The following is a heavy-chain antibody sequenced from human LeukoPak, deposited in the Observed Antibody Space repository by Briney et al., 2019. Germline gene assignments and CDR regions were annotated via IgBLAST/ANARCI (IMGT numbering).Heavy chain of an antibody. CDR2: IRSKGYGGTT. CDR1: GFTFGDYT. D-gene: IGHD2-15*01. CDR3: ARGLVIADYFDY. J-gene: IGHJ4*02. V-gene: IGHV3-49*03. Sequence: GGSLRLSCTASGFTFGDYTMSWFRQAPGKGLEWVGFIRSKGYGGTTEDAASVKGRFTISRDDSKSIAYLQMNSLRAEDTAVYYCARGLVIADYFDYWGQGTLVTVSS.